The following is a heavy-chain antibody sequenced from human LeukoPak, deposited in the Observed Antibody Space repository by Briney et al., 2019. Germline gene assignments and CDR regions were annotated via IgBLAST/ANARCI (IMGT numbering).Heavy chain of an antibody. CDR3: ARNEYYYYMDV. D-gene: IGHD1-1*01. Sequence: GGSLRLSCAASGFTFSSYAMKWVRQAPGKGLEWVSTISGSGASTYYADSVKGRFTISRDNSKNTLYLQMNSLRAEDTAVYYCARNEYYYYMDVWGKGTTVTISS. V-gene: IGHV3-23*01. CDR2: ISGSGAST. J-gene: IGHJ6*03. CDR1: GFTFSSYA.